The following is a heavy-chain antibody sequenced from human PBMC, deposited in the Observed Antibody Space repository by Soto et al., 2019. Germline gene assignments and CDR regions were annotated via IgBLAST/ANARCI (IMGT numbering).Heavy chain of an antibody. CDR1: GGSISSSSYY. CDR3: ARRGRYYDILTGYAYGMDV. CDR2: IYYSGST. J-gene: IGHJ6*02. D-gene: IGHD3-9*01. Sequence: PSETLSLTCIVSGGSISSSSYYWGWIRQPPGKGLEWIGSIYYSGSTYYNPSLKSRVTVSVDTSKNQFSLKLSSVTAADTAVYYCARRGRYYDILTGYAYGMDVWGQGTTVT. V-gene: IGHV4-39*01.